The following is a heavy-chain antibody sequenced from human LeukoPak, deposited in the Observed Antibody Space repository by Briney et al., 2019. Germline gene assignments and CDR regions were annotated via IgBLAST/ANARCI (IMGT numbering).Heavy chain of an antibody. J-gene: IGHJ4*02. D-gene: IGHD6-13*01. CDR3: ARVPSRWQGFDY. CDR2: IYHSGST. Sequence: PSETLSLTCTVSGYSISSGYYWGWIRQPPGKGLEWIGSIYHSGSTYYNPSLKSRVTISVDTSKNQFSLKLSSVTAADTAVYYCARVPSRWQGFDYWGQGTLVTVSS. V-gene: IGHV4-38-2*02. CDR1: GYSISSGYY.